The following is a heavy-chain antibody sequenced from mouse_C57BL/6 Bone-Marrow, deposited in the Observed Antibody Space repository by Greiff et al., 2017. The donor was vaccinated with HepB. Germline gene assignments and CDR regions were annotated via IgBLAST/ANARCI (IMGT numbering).Heavy chain of an antibody. CDR1: GYAFTNYL. Sequence: QVQLQQSGAELVRPGTSVKVSCKASGYAFTNYLIEWVKQRPGQGLEWIGVINPGSGGTNYNEKLKGKATLTADKSSSTAYMQLSSLTSEDSAVYFCARGDYGSSSRYFDVWGTGTTVTVSS. CDR2: INPGSGGT. J-gene: IGHJ1*03. CDR3: ARGDYGSSSRYFDV. V-gene: IGHV1-54*01. D-gene: IGHD1-1*01.